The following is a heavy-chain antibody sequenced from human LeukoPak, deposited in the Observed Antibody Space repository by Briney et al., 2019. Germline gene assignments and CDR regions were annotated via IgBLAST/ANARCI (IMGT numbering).Heavy chain of an antibody. J-gene: IGHJ4*02. V-gene: IGHV3-9*01. CDR2: ISWNSGSI. Sequence: GGSLRLSCAASGFTFDDYAMHWVRHAPGKGLEWVSGISWNSGSIGYADSVKGRFTISRDNAKNSLYLQMNSLRAEDTALYYCAKGAGDYVPYYFDYWGQGTLVTVSS. CDR3: AKGAGDYVPYYFDY. CDR1: GFTFDDYA. D-gene: IGHD4-17*01.